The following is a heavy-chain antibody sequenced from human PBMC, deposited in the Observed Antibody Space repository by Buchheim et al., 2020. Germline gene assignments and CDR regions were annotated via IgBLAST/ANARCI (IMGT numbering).Heavy chain of an antibody. V-gene: IGHV3-30-3*01. CDR2: ISYDGSNK. J-gene: IGHJ5*02. CDR1: GFTLSSYA. D-gene: IGHD3-3*01. CDR3: ARDRYDDFWSGYRYNWFDP. Sequence: QVQLVESGGGVVQPGRSLRLSCAASGFTLSSYAMHWVRQAPGKGLEWVAVISYDGSNKYYADSVKGRFTISRDNYKNTLYLQMNSLRAEDTAVYYCARDRYDDFWSGYRYNWFDPWGQGTL.